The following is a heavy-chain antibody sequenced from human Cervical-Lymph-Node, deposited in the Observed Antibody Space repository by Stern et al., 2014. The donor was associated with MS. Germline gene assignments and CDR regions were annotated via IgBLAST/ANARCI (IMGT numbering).Heavy chain of an antibody. Sequence: VQLVDSGGGLVPPGGSLRLSCTVSGFTFNTYGMSWVRQAPGMGLEWISALRAIGDRTYYADSVQGRFTISRDNSKNTLYLQMNSLSAEDTAVYYCVRDPPLDARFLGLDPWGQGTLVTVSS. CDR2: LRAIGDRT. CDR3: VRDPPLDARFLGLDP. CDR1: GFTFNTYG. D-gene: IGHD3-3*01. V-gene: IGHV3-23*04. J-gene: IGHJ5*02.